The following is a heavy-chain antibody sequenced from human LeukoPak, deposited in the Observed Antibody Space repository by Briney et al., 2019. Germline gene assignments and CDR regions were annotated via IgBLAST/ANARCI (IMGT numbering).Heavy chain of an antibody. CDR1: GFTFSDYY. V-gene: IGHV3-11*04. D-gene: IGHD2-2*02. Sequence: GGSLRLSCAASGFTFSDYYMSWLRQAPGKGLEWVSYISSSGSTIYYADSVKGRFTISRDNAKNSLYLQMNSLRAEDTAVYYCARDGGYCSSTSCYTSYYYYYYMDVWGKGTTVTVSS. CDR3: ARDGGYCSSTSCYTSYYYYYYMDV. CDR2: ISSSGSTI. J-gene: IGHJ6*03.